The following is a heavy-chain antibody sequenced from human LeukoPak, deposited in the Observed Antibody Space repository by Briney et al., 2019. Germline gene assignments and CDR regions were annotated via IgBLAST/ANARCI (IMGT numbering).Heavy chain of an antibody. D-gene: IGHD6-19*01. CDR3: AKVSIAVAGMAWFDY. CDR2: IKQDGSEK. Sequence: GGSLRLSCAVSGFTFSSYWMNWVRQAPGKGLEWVANIKQDGSEKYYVDSVKGRFTISRDNAKNSLYLQMNSLRAEDTAVYYCAKVSIAVAGMAWFDYWGQGTLVTVSS. V-gene: IGHV3-7*01. J-gene: IGHJ4*02. CDR1: GFTFSSYW.